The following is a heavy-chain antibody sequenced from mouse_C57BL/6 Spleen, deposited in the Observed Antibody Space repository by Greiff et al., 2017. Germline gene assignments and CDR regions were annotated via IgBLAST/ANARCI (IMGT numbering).Heavy chain of an antibody. V-gene: IGHV2-5*01. CDR2: IWRGGST. D-gene: IGHD1-1*01. Sequence: VQLQQSGPGLVQPSQSLSITCTVSGFSLTSYGVHWVRQSPGKGLEWLGVIWRGGSTDYNAAFMSRLSITKDNSKSQVFFKMNSLQADDTAIYYCAKRDYYGSSDWYFDVWGTGTTVTVSS. J-gene: IGHJ1*03. CDR1: GFSLTSYG. CDR3: AKRDYYGSSDWYFDV.